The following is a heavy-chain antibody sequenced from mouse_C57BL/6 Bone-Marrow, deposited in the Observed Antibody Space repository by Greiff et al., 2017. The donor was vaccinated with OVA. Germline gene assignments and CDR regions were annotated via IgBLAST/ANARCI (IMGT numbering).Heavy chain of an antibody. CDR3: ARAYSNYGYWYFEV. CDR1: GFSINSDCY. J-gene: IGHJ1*03. CDR2: TFYSGIT. D-gene: IGHD2-5*01. Sequence: VQLQESGPSLVRPSQTLSLTCTVTGFSINSDCYWIWIRQFPGNKLEYIGYTFYSGITYYNPSLESRTYITRDTSKNQFSLKLSAVTTEDKATYYCARAYSNYGYWYFEVWGTGTTVTVSS. V-gene: IGHV3-3*01.